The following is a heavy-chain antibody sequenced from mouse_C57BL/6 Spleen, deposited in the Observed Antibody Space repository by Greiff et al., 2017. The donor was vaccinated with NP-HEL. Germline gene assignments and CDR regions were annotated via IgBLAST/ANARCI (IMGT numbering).Heavy chain of an antibody. J-gene: IGHJ3*01. V-gene: IGHV1-74*01. D-gene: IGHD1-1*01. CDR3: AIPTVENWFAY. CDR1: GYTFTSYW. Sequence: QVQLQQPGAELVKPGASVKVSCKASGYTFTSYWMHWVKQRPGQGLEWIGRIHPSDSDTNYNQKFKGKATLTVDKSSSTAYMQLSSLTSEDSAVYYCAIPTVENWFAYWGQGTLVTVSA. CDR2: IHPSDSDT.